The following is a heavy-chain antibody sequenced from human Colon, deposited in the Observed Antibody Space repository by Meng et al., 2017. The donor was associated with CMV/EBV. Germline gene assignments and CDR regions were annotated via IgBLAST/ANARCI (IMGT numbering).Heavy chain of an antibody. CDR3: ARELDTGGFDH. D-gene: IGHD5-18*01. J-gene: IGHJ4*02. V-gene: IGHV1-2*06. CDR1: EFTFTDYN. Sequence: SCTASEFTFTDYNVHWVRQAPGQGLEWMGRINPNSGGPNYAQTFQGRVTMTREMSTNTAYMELGSLRSDDTAVYYCARELDTGGFDHWGQGTLVTVSS. CDR2: INPNSGGP.